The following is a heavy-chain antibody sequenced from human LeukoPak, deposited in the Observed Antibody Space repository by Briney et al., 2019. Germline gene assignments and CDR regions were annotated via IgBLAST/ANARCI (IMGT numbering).Heavy chain of an antibody. CDR1: GFTFSSYA. CDR3: ARDLSGVTGYTYGRGIDY. CDR2: ISYDGSNK. V-gene: IGHV3-30*04. Sequence: GGSLRLSCAASGFTFSSYAMHWVRQAPGKGLEWVAVISYDGSNKYYADSVKGRFTISRDNPKDTLYLQMNSLRAEDTAVYYCARDLSGVTGYTYGRGIDYWGQGTLVTVSS. D-gene: IGHD5-18*01. J-gene: IGHJ4*02.